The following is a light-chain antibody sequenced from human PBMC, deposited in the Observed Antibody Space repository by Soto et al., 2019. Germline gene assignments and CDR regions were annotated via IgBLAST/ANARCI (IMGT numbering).Light chain of an antibody. CDR1: NIGGKS. V-gene: IGLV3-21*02. J-gene: IGLJ1*01. CDR3: HVWDSSSDHYV. Sequence: SYELTQPPSVSVAPGQTARITCGGNNIGGKSVHWYQQKPGQAPVLVVYDDSDRPSGIPDRFSDSNSGDTATLTIRRVEAGDEADYYCHVWDSSSDHYVFGTGTKLTVL. CDR2: DDS.